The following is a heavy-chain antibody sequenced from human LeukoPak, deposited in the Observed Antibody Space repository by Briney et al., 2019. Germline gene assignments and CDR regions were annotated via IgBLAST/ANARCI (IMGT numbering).Heavy chain of an antibody. CDR2: IYYSGST. CDR1: GSSISSYY. Sequence: PSETLSLTCTVSGSSISSYYWGWIRQPPGKGLEWIGSIYYSGSTYYNPSLKSRVTISVDTSKNQFSLKLSSVTAADTAVYYCARDVVAWNHAFDIWGQGTVVTVSS. CDR3: ARDVVAWNHAFDI. D-gene: IGHD2-15*01. J-gene: IGHJ3*02. V-gene: IGHV4-39*07.